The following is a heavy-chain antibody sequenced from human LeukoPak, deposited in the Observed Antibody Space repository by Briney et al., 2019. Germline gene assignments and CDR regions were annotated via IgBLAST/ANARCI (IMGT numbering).Heavy chain of an antibody. CDR3: ARDGPDLAQYDFWSGYYKDYGMDV. V-gene: IGHV1-18*01. CDR2: ISAYNGNT. D-gene: IGHD3-3*01. J-gene: IGHJ6*02. CDR1: GYTFTSYG. Sequence: GASVKVSCKASGYTFTSYGISWVRQAPGQGLEWMGWISAYNGNTNYAQKLQGRVTMTTDTSTSTAYMELRSLRSDDTAVYYCARDGPDLAQYDFWSGYYKDYGMDVWGQGTTVTVSS.